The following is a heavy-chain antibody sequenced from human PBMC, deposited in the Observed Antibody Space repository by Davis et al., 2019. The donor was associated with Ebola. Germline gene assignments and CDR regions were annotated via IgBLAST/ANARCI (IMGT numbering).Heavy chain of an antibody. CDR2: ISADGGTT. V-gene: IGHV3-23*01. Sequence: PGGSLRLSCAASGFPFKNYAMTWVRQAPGKGLEWLSAISADGGTTYYADSIKGRFTISRDTARNSVHLQMDSLRAEDTAIYYCARGPLTALDYWGQGTLVTVSS. J-gene: IGHJ4*02. CDR1: GFPFKNYA. CDR3: ARGPLTALDY. D-gene: IGHD3-9*01.